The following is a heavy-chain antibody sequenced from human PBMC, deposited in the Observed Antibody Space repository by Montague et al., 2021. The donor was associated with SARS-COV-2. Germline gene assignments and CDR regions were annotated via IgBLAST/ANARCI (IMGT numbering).Heavy chain of an antibody. V-gene: IGHV4-59*08. D-gene: IGHD3-10*01. CDR2: IYYSGST. CDR1: GGSISSYY. CDR3: ARQARGVGFDI. J-gene: IGHJ3*02. Sequence: SETLSLTCTVSGGSISSYYWSWIRQPPGKGLEWIGYIYYSGSTNYNPSLKSRVTISVDTSKNRFSLKMSSVTAADTAMYYCARQARGVGFDIWGQGTRVTVSS.